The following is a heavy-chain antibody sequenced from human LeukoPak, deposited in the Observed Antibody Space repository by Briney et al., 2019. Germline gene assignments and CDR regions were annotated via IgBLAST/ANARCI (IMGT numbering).Heavy chain of an antibody. CDR1: GFTFSNYA. Sequence: GGSLRLSCAASGFTFSNYAMNWVRQAPGKGLERVSTIRDSGGNTYYADSVKGRFEISRDNSKDTLYLQMNSLRAEDTAVYYCAKADSRGWYGDNWGQGTLSPSPQ. CDR2: IRDSGGNT. J-gene: IGHJ4*02. D-gene: IGHD6-19*01. CDR3: AKADSRGWYGDN. V-gene: IGHV3-23*01.